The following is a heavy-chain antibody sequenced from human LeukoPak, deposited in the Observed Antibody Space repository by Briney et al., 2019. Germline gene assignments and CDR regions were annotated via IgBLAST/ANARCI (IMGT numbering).Heavy chain of an antibody. V-gene: IGHV4-34*01. CDR1: GGSISSYY. D-gene: IGHD3-22*01. Sequence: SETLSLTCTVSGGSISSYYWSWIRQPPGKGLEWIGEINHSGSTNYNPSLKSRVTISVDTSKNQFSLKLSSVTAADTAVYYCARGYYYDSSGHFDYWGQGTLVTVSS. CDR2: INHSGST. J-gene: IGHJ4*02. CDR3: ARGYYYDSSGHFDY.